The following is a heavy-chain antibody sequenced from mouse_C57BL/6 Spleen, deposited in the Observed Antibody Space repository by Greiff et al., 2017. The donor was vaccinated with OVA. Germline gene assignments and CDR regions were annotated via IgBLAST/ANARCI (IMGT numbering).Heavy chain of an antibody. CDR1: GFTFSDYG. CDR3: ARSPYYGSSYDYAMDY. Sequence: EVQLQESGGGLVKPGGSLKLSCAASGFTFSDYGMHWVRQAPEKGLEWVAYISSGSSTIYYADTVKGRFTISRDNAKNTLFLQMTSLRSEDTAMYYCARSPYYGSSYDYAMDYWGQGTSVTVSS. V-gene: IGHV5-17*01. D-gene: IGHD1-1*01. CDR2: ISSGSSTI. J-gene: IGHJ4*01.